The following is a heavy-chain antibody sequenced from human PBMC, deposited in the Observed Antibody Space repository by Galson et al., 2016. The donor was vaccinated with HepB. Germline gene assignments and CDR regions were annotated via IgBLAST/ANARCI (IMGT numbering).Heavy chain of an antibody. D-gene: IGHD1-26*01. CDR2: ISSSSSTI. Sequence: SLRLSCAASGFTFSSYWMVWVRQAPGEGLEWVSYISSSSSTIYYADSVKGRFTISRDNAKNSLYLQVNSLRDEGTAVYYCARTLFSSGSYWYFDYWGQGTLVTVSS. V-gene: IGHV3-48*02. J-gene: IGHJ4*02. CDR1: GFTFSSYW. CDR3: ARTLFSSGSYWYFDY.